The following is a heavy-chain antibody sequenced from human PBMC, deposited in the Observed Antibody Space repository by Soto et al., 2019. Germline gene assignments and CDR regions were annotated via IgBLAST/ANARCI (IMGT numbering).Heavy chain of an antibody. D-gene: IGHD6-19*01. CDR1: GFTFSDYW. Sequence: QPGGSLRLSCAASGFTFSDYWMSWVRQAPGKGLEWVANIKQDGSEKYYVDSVKGRFTISRDNAKNSLYLQMNSLRAEDTAVFYCARDNGWNYLVYWGQGTLVTVSS. CDR3: ARDNGWNYLVY. J-gene: IGHJ4*02. V-gene: IGHV3-7*01. CDR2: IKQDGSEK.